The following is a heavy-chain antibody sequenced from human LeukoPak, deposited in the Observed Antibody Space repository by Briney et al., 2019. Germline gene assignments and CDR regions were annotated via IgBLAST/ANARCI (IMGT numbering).Heavy chain of an antibody. D-gene: IGHD2-2*02. Sequence: ASVTVSFKASGYTFTSYDINWVRQATGQGLEGMGWMNPNSGNTGYAQKFQGRVTMTRNTSRSTAYMELSSLRSEDTAVYYCARGLSCSSTSCYRWFDPWGQGTLVTVSS. V-gene: IGHV1-8*01. J-gene: IGHJ5*02. CDR2: MNPNSGNT. CDR3: ARGLSCSSTSCYRWFDP. CDR1: GYTFTSYD.